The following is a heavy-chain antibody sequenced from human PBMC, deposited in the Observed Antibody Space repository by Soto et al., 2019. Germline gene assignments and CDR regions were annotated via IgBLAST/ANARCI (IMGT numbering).Heavy chain of an antibody. CDR3: ARGRTWTSASWFAP. D-gene: IGHD1-1*01. CDR2: MNPNSGNT. J-gene: IGHJ5*02. V-gene: IGHV1-8*01. CDR1: GYTFTSYD. Sequence: QVQLVQSGAEVKKPGASVKVSCKASGYTFTSYDINWVRQATGQGLEWMGWMNPNSGNTGYAQKFQGRVTMTRNTSISTAYMELTSLSSEATPVYYCARGRTWTSASWFAPWAKGPLVPVSS.